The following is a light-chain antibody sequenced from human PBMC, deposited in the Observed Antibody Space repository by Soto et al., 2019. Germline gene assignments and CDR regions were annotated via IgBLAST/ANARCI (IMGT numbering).Light chain of an antibody. J-gene: IGLJ3*02. Sequence: QSVLTQTPSVSGAPGQRVTISCTGSNSNIGAGYDVHWYQQLPETAPKLLIYGNTNRPSGVPDRFSGSKSGTSASLAITGLQAEDEADYYCQSYDSSLSGSVFGGGTKLTVL. CDR1: NSNIGAGYD. V-gene: IGLV1-40*01. CDR2: GNT. CDR3: QSYDSSLSGSV.